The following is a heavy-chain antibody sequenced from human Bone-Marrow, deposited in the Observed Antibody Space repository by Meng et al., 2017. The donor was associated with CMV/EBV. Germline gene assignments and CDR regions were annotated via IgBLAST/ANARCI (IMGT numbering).Heavy chain of an antibody. CDR3: AKDIGSYSSSSYVDY. CDR2: ISWDGGST. Sequence: GGSLRLSCAASGFTFDDYTMHWVRQAPGKGLEWVSLISWDGGSTYYADSVKGRFTISRDNSKNSLYLQMNSLRTEDTALYYCAKDIGSYSSSSYVDYWGQGTLVTVSS. V-gene: IGHV3-43*01. J-gene: IGHJ4*02. CDR1: GFTFDDYT. D-gene: IGHD6-6*01.